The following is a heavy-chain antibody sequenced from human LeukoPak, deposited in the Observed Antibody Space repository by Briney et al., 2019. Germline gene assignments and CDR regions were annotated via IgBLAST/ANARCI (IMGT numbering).Heavy chain of an antibody. D-gene: IGHD5-18*01. J-gene: IGHJ4*02. CDR1: GGSISSHY. CDR3: ARGQRRTADLDY. Sequence: PSETLSLTCTVSGGSISSHYWSWIRQPPGKGLEWIGEINHSGSTNYNPSLKSRVTISVDTSKNQFSLKLSSVTAADTAVYYCARGQRRTADLDYWGQGTLVTVSS. V-gene: IGHV4-34*01. CDR2: INHSGST.